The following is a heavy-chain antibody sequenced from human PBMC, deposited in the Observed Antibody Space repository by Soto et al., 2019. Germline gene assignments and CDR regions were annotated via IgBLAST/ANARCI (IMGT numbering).Heavy chain of an antibody. Sequence: SETLSLTCTVSGGSISSYYWSWIRQPAGKGLERIGRIYTSGSTNYNPSLKSRVTMSVDTSKNQFSLTLSSVTAADTAVYYCARDRANNWNRNWFDPWGQGTLVTVSS. D-gene: IGHD1-20*01. V-gene: IGHV4-4*07. CDR3: ARDRANNWNRNWFDP. J-gene: IGHJ5*02. CDR2: IYTSGST. CDR1: GGSISSYY.